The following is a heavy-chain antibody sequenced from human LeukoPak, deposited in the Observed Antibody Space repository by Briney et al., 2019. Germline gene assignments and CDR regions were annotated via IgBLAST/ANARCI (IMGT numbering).Heavy chain of an antibody. CDR1: GFSFGSYT. J-gene: IGHJ4*02. D-gene: IGHD3-3*01. V-gene: IGHV3-64*01. Sequence: GGSLRLSCVASGFSFGSYTMHWVRQAPGKGLEYVSAISGNGGDIYYANSVKGRFTVSRDNSRNTLYLQMASLRAEDMAVYFCAREFDEYIFGSFDSWGQGALVTVPS. CDR3: AREFDEYIFGSFDS. CDR2: ISGNGGDI.